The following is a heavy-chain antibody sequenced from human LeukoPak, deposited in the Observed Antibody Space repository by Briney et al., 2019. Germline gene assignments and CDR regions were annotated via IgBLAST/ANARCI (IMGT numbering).Heavy chain of an antibody. Sequence: PGGSLRLSCAASGFTFSTFAMNWVRQAPGKGLEWLSGISGNGGSTSHAASLKGRFNISRDNSKNTLYLELNSLRVDDTAVYFCARAKKGTPLPISYYYYAMDVWGPGTTVTVSS. CDR1: GFTFSTFA. CDR2: ISGNGGST. J-gene: IGHJ6*02. CDR3: ARAKKGTPLPISYYYYAMDV. V-gene: IGHV3-23*01. D-gene: IGHD1/OR15-1a*01.